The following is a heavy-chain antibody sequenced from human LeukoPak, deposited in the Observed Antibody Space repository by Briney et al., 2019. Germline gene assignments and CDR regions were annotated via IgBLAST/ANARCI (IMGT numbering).Heavy chain of an antibody. D-gene: IGHD3-3*01. CDR1: GFTFSSYG. CDR2: ISSSSSYI. CDR3: ASRRITIFGVVISDY. Sequence: GGSLRLSCAASGFTFSSYGMNWVRQAPGKGLEWVSSISSSSSYIYYADSVKGRFTISRDNAKNSLYLQMNSLRAEDTAVYYCASRRITIFGVVISDYWGQGTLVTVSS. V-gene: IGHV3-21*01. J-gene: IGHJ4*02.